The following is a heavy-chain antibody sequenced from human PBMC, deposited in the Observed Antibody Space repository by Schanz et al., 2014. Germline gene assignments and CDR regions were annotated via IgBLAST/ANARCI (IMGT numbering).Heavy chain of an antibody. CDR1: GLTFSDYY. CDR2: ISDSGDST. Sequence: QVQLVESGGGLVKPGGSLRLSCAASGLTFSDYYMTWIRQAPGKGLEWVSDISDSGDSTHYADSVKGRFTISRDNAKNSLYLQMNSLRAEDTALYYCAKDGIMVQGVIWERYFDSWGQGTLVTVSS. V-gene: IGHV3-11*05. J-gene: IGHJ4*02. CDR3: AKDGIMVQGVIWERYFDS. D-gene: IGHD3-10*01.